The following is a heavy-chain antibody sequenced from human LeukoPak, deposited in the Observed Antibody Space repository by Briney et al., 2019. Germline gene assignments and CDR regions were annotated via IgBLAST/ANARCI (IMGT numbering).Heavy chain of an antibody. J-gene: IGHJ4*02. CDR1: GFSFTTW. CDR3: MCWGTDNH. Sequence: GGSLRLSCAASGFSFTTWMSWVRQAPGKGLEWVANINPGGNEIRSVDSVKGRSIISRDNAKNSLDLQMSSLRVEDTAVYYCMCWGTDNHWGQGILVTVSS. V-gene: IGHV3-7*01. D-gene: IGHD7-27*01. CDR2: INPGGNEI.